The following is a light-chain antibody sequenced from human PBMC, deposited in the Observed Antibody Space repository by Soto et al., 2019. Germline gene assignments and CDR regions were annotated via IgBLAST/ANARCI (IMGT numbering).Light chain of an antibody. CDR3: QQYGSSIT. J-gene: IGKJ5*01. CDR2: GAS. CDR1: QSVSRSY. Sequence: EIVLTQSPGTRSLSPGERATLSFRASQSVSRSYLAWYQQKPGQAPRLLIYGASSRATGIPDRLSGSGSGTDFTLTISRLEPEDFAVYYCQQYGSSITFGQGTRLEIK. V-gene: IGKV3-20*01.